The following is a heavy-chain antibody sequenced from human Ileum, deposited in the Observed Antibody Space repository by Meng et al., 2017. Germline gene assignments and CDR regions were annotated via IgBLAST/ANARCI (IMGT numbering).Heavy chain of an antibody. V-gene: IGHV4-4*02. Sequence: QVQLPRAGPGLVKPSGTRSLTCAVASGSITSDTYWSWVRLPPGKGLEWIGQISHSGSTFYNPSLKSRVTMSVDKSKSQFSLMLTSVTAADTAVYYCARHGGYYQGFWGQGTLVTVSS. CDR2: ISHSGST. CDR3: ARHGGYYQGF. J-gene: IGHJ4*02. D-gene: IGHD4-23*01. CDR1: SGSITSDTY.